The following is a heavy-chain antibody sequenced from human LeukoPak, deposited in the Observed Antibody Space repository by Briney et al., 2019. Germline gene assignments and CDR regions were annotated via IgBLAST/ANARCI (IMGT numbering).Heavy chain of an antibody. V-gene: IGHV3-15*01. D-gene: IGHD2-21*02. CDR1: GYTFINAW. CDR3: AKDATAGGFHY. J-gene: IGHJ4*02. CDR2: IKSKTDGGTT. Sequence: GGSLRLSCAASGYTFINAWMSWVRQAPGKGLEWVGRIKSKTDGGTTDYALPVKGRFTTSRDETKNTLYRQMNSLRAEDTAVYYCAKDATAGGFHYWGQGTQVTVSS.